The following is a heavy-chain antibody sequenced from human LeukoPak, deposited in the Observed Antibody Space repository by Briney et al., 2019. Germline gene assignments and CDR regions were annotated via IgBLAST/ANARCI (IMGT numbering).Heavy chain of an antibody. CDR1: GGSFSGYY. V-gene: IGHV4-34*01. J-gene: IGHJ4*02. D-gene: IGHD5-18*01. CDR2: INHSGST. Sequence: SETLSLTCAVYGGSFSGYYWSWIRQPPGKGPEWIGEINHSGSTNYNPSLKSRVTISVDTSKNQFSLKLSSVTAADTAVYYCARAGYSYGDFDYWGQGTLVTVSS. CDR3: ARAGYSYGDFDY.